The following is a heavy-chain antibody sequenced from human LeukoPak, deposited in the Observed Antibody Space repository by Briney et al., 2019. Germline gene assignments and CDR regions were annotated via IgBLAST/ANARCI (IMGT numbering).Heavy chain of an antibody. CDR1: GFTVSSNY. D-gene: IGHD3-3*01. J-gene: IGHJ4*02. V-gene: IGHV3-66*01. CDR2: IYSGGST. Sequence: GGSLRLSCAASGFTVSSNYMSWVRQAPGKGLEWVSVIYSGGSTYYADSVKGRFTISRDNSKNTLYLQMNSLRAEDTAVYYCARDTVRRASVYWGQGTLVTVSS. CDR3: ARDTVRRASVY.